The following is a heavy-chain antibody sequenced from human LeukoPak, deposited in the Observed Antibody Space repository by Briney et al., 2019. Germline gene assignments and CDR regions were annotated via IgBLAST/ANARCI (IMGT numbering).Heavy chain of an antibody. CDR3: ARGDSSGLMSDY. CDR1: GGSFSGYY. CDR2: INQSGST. Sequence: SETLSLTCAVYGGSFSGYYWSWIRQPPGKGLEWIGEINQSGSTNYNPSLKSRVTISVDTSKNQFSLKLSSVTAADTAVYYCARGDSSGLMSDYWGQGTLVTVSS. V-gene: IGHV4-34*01. D-gene: IGHD6-19*01. J-gene: IGHJ4*02.